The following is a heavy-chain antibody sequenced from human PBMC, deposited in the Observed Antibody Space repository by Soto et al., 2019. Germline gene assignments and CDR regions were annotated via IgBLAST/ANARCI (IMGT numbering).Heavy chain of an antibody. V-gene: IGHV1-69*08. D-gene: IGHD6-13*01. Sequence: QVQLVQSGAEVKKPGSSVKVSCKASGGTFSSYTISWVRQAPGQGLEWMGRIIPILGIANYAQKFQGRVTITADKYTSTDYMELSSVRSEDTAVYYCARDRAAGNYYYYGMDVWGQGTTVTVSS. CDR2: IIPILGIA. CDR3: ARDRAAGNYYYYGMDV. CDR1: GGTFSSYT. J-gene: IGHJ6*02.